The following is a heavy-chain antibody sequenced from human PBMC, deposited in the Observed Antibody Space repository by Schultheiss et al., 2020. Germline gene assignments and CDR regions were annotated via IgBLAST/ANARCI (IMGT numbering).Heavy chain of an antibody. Sequence: GGSLRLSCAASGFTFSDYYMSWIRQAPGKGLEWVSAISGSGGSTYYADSVKGRFAISRDNSKNTLYLQMNSLRAEDTAVYYCARELYSSGWEAFDYWGQGTLVTVYS. CDR1: GFTFSDYY. CDR2: ISGSGGST. J-gene: IGHJ4*02. D-gene: IGHD6-19*01. V-gene: IGHV3-23*01. CDR3: ARELYSSGWEAFDY.